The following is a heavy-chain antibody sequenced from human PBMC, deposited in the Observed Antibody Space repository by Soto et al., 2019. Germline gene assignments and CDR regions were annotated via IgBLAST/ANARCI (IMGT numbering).Heavy chain of an antibody. V-gene: IGHV1-8*01. Sequence: QVQLVQSGAEVKKPGASVKVSCKASGYTFTSYDINWVRQATGQGLEWMGWMNPNSGNTGHAQKFQGRVTMTRNTAMSTAYMGRSSLRSEDTAVYYCARSTNDYGDRHWGQGTLVTVSS. CDR1: GYTFTSYD. CDR2: MNPNSGNT. CDR3: ARSTNDYGDRH. J-gene: IGHJ4*02. D-gene: IGHD4-17*01.